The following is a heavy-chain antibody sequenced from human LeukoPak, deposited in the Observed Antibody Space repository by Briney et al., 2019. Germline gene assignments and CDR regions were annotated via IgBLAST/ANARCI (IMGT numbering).Heavy chain of an antibody. CDR3: ARSSWGSSTNS. V-gene: IGHV3-7*01. CDR1: GFTFSSYW. CDR2: INQDGSEN. J-gene: IGHJ4*02. Sequence: GGSLRLSCAASGFTFSSYWMSWVRQAPGKGLEWVANINQDGSENYYVDSMKGRFTSSRDNAKNSVYLQMNSLRAEDTAIYYCARSSWGSSTNSWGQGTLVTVSS. D-gene: IGHD3-16*01.